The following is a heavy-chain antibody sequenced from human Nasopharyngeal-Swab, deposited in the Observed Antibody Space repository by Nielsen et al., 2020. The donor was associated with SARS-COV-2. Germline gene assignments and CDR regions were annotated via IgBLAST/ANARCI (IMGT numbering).Heavy chain of an antibody. J-gene: IGHJ4*02. CDR2: INTNTGFP. D-gene: IGHD3-22*01. V-gene: IGHV7-4-1*02. Sequence: WVRQAPGQGLEWMGWINTNTGFPTYARDFTGRFVLSLDTSVTTAYLEISGLKAEDTAIYYCASNYDSGGFYDYRVQGHWGQGTLVTVSS. CDR3: ASNYDSGGFYDYRVQGH.